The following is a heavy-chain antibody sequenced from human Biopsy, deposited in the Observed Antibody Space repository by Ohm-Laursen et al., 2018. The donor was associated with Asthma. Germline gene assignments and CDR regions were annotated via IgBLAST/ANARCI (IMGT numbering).Heavy chain of an antibody. CDR3: ARHWSGNGWADVHNWFDP. CDR1: GASMTTSNF. D-gene: IGHD6-19*01. J-gene: IGHJ5*02. Sequence: SQTLSLTCTVSGASMTTSNFWAWIRQPPGRGLEWLGSVYYRGDSFYRTSLMSRLTMSVDTSRRQFSLRLTSVTAADTGVYYCARHWSGNGWADVHNWFDPWGPGTVVTVSS. V-gene: IGHV4-39*01. CDR2: VYYRGDS.